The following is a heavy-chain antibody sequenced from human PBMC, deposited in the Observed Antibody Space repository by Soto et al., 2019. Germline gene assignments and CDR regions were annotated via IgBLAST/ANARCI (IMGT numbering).Heavy chain of an antibody. V-gene: IGHV1-18*01. Sequence: ASVKVSCKASGYTFTSYVISWVRQAPGQGLEWMGWISAYLGNTNYAQKFQGRVTMTTDTSTSTAYMELRSLRSDDTAVYYCAKNGHPPYYYYGMDVWGQGTTVTVSS. CDR2: ISAYLGNT. CDR1: GYTFTSYV. J-gene: IGHJ6*02. D-gene: IGHD2-8*01. CDR3: AKNGHPPYYYYGMDV.